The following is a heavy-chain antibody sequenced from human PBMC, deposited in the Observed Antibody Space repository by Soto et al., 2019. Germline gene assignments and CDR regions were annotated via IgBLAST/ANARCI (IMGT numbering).Heavy chain of an antibody. CDR1: GFTFSSYW. CDR3: VRVGRLGGY. Sequence: EVQLVESGGGLVQPGGSLRLSCTASGFTFSSYWMSWVRQAPWKGLGWVANIKEDGSGKYYVDSVKGRFSISRDNARNSLYLQMNSLRVEDTAVYYCVRVGRLGGYWGQGALVTVSS. V-gene: IGHV3-7*03. J-gene: IGHJ4*02. CDR2: IKEDGSGK. D-gene: IGHD3-16*01.